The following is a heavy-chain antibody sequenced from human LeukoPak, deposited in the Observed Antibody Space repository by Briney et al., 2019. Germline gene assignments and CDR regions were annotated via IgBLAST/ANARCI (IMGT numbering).Heavy chain of an antibody. CDR3: AKDREFRDIVVVVAAMTH. CDR1: GYTFTGYY. D-gene: IGHD2-15*01. V-gene: IGHV3-30*18. Sequence: SCKTSGYTFTGYYMHWVRQAPGKGLEWVAFITYDGTNTYYADSVKGRFTISRDNSKNTLYLQMNSLRPEDTAVYYCAKDREFRDIVVVVAAMTHWGQGTLVTVSS. J-gene: IGHJ4*02. CDR2: ITYDGTNT.